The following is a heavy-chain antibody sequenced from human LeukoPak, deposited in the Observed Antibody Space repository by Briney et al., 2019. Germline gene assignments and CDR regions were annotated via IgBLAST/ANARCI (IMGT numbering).Heavy chain of an antibody. D-gene: IGHD1-26*01. CDR2: IKQDGSEK. J-gene: IGHJ4*02. Sequence: PGGSLRLSCAASGFTFSSYWMSWVRQAPGKGLEWVANIKQDGSEKYYVDSVKGRFTISRDNAKNSLYLQMNSLRAEDTAVYYCARGATYSGSYLDYWGQGTLVTVSS. CDR3: ARGATYSGSYLDY. CDR1: GFTFSSYW. V-gene: IGHV3-7*01.